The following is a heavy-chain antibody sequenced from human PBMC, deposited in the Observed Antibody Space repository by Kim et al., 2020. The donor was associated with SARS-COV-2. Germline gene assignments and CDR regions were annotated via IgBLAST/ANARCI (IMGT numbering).Heavy chain of an antibody. V-gene: IGHV3-7*01. D-gene: IGHD2-21*02. Sequence: YYVDAVKGRFTISRDNAKNSLYLQMNSLRAEDTAVYYCARDSVVTSQGDYWGQGTLVTVSS. CDR3: ARDSVVTSQGDY. J-gene: IGHJ4*02.